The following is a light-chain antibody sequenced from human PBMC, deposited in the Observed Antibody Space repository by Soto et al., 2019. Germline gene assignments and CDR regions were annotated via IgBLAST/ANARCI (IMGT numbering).Light chain of an antibody. J-gene: IGKJ1*01. CDR2: GAS. CDR1: QSISSY. CDR3: QQYASSPRT. Sequence: EIVLTQSPATLSVSPGERSTLSCRASQSISSYLAWYQQKPGQAPRVLIFGASNRATGIPDRFSGSGSGTDFTLTISRLEPEDFAIYYCQQYASSPRTFGRGTKVDIK. V-gene: IGKV3-20*01.